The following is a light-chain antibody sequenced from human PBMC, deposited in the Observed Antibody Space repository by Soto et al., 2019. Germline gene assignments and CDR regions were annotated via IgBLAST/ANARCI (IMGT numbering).Light chain of an antibody. J-gene: IGLJ1*01. CDR3: AAWDNSLNGYV. CDR2: SNN. V-gene: IGLV1-44*01. Sequence: QSVLTQPPSASGTPGQRVTISCSGSSPNIGTNTVNWYQQLPGTAPTFLIYSNNQRPSGVPDRFSGSKSGTSASLAISGLQAEDEADYYCAAWDNSLNGYVFGTGTKLTVL. CDR1: SPNIGTNT.